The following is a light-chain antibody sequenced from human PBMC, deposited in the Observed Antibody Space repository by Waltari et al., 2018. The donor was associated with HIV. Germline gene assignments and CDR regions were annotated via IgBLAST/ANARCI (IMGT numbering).Light chain of an antibody. V-gene: IGLV1-47*01. J-gene: IGLJ1*01. Sequence: QSVLPQPPSASETPRQTLPISSSGSTPHIPTPSVSLYQPLPGTAPKRLIYRNNQRPSGVPDRFSGSKSGTSASLAISGLRSEDEADYYCAAWGDSLTSFVFGTGTKVTVL. CDR3: AAWGDSLTSFV. CDR2: RNN. CDR1: TPHIPTPS.